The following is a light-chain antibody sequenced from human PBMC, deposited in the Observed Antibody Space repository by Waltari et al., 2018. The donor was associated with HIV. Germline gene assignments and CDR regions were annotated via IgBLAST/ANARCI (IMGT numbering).Light chain of an antibody. Sequence: QSVLTQPPSESASPGQRLMISCSGSDSNVGRHYVYRYQQLPGGAPQLLLYRNEQRSAGVPDRFFGSKSGTAASLTSNDLRSEDEGLYYCGVWDDNLSGVFGGGTKVTVL. CDR3: GVWDDNLSGV. J-gene: IGLJ2*01. CDR1: DSNVGRHY. V-gene: IGLV1-47*01. CDR2: RNE.